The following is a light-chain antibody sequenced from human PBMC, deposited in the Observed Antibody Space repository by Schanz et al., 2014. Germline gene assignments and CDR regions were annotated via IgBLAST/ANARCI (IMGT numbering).Light chain of an antibody. CDR3: CSYAGNKYV. CDR2: NVN. V-gene: IGLV2-11*01. Sequence: QSVLTQPRSMSGSPGQSVTISCTGTSGDVGEYNYVSWFQQYPGKAPKLMIYNVNTRPSGVPDRFSGSKSGNTASLTISGLQAEDEADYCCSYAGNKYVFGTGTKLTVL. CDR1: SGDVGEYNY. J-gene: IGLJ1*01.